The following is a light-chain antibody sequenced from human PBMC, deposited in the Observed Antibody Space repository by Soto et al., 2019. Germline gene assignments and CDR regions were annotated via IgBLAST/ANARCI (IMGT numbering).Light chain of an antibody. CDR2: AAS. CDR3: PHTYSGSLS. Sequence: DIPMTQSPSSLSGSVGERVTITCRASQSISSFLNWYQQIPGKAPKLLIYAASSLQSWVPSRFSGSGSGTDFTLTISCLQPSDFATYDGPHTYSGSLSFGQGTNVEIK. V-gene: IGKV1-39*01. CDR1: QSISSF. J-gene: IGKJ1*01.